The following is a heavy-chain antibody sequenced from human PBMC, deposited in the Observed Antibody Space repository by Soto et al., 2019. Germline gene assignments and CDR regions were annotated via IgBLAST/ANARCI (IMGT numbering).Heavy chain of an antibody. Sequence: QVHLVESGGGVVQPGSSLRLSCAASEFTFRIFAMHWLRQSPGKGLEWVAVISYDGSRKADSVKGRFTVSRDNSWNTLYLQMNRLIAEDTAICCCARGDREDIEDVVGARPGEYSMGVWGQGTKVTVTS. J-gene: IGHJ6*02. D-gene: IGHD1-26*01. CDR2: ISYDGSRK. CDR3: ARGDREDIEDVVGARPGEYSMGV. CDR1: EFTFRIFA. V-gene: IGHV3-30-3*01.